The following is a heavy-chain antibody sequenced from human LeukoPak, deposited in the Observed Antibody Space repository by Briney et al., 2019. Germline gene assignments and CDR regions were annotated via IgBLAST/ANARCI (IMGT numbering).Heavy chain of an antibody. Sequence: SQTLSLTCAISGDSASSNSAAWNWIRQSPSRGLEWLGRTYYKSKWYNDYAVSVKSRITINPDTSKNQFSLQLNSVTPEDTAVYYCARDPAVQLERRAPYYYYYMDVWGKGTTVTVSS. CDR2: TYYKSKWYN. CDR1: GDSASSNSAA. J-gene: IGHJ6*03. V-gene: IGHV6-1*01. D-gene: IGHD1-1*01. CDR3: ARDPAVQLERRAPYYYYYMDV.